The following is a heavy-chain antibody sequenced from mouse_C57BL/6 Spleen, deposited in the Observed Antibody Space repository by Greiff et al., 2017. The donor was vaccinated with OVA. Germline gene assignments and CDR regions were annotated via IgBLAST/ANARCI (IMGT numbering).Heavy chain of an antibody. CDR1: GYSFTGYF. D-gene: IGHD1-1*01. Sequence: LVESGPELVKPGDSVKISCKASGYSFTGYFMNWVMQSHGKSLEWIGRINPYNGDTFYNQKFKGKATLTVDKSSSTAHMELRSLTSEDSAVYYCAREDSDYGSSGGYFDVWGTGTTVTVSS. CDR2: INPYNGDT. V-gene: IGHV1-20*01. CDR3: AREDSDYGSSGGYFDV. J-gene: IGHJ1*03.